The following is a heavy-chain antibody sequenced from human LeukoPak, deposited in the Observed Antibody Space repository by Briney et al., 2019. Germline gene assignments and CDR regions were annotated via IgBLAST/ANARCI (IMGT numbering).Heavy chain of an antibody. CDR1: GYTCTSYY. J-gene: IGHJ4*02. V-gene: IGHV1-46*01. Sequence: ASVKVSGKASGYTCTSYYMHWVRQAPGQGLEWMGIINPSGGSTSYAQKFQGRVTMTRDMSTSTVYMELSSLRSEDTAVYHCARAWSGGHNYFGGYWGQGTLVTVSS. CDR2: INPSGGST. D-gene: IGHD5-24*01. CDR3: ARAWSGGHNYFGGY.